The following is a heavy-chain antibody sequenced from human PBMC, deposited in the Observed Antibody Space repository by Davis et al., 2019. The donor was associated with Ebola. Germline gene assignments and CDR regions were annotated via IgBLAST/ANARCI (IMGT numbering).Heavy chain of an antibody. D-gene: IGHD4-11*01. J-gene: IGHJ5*02. CDR1: GYTFTGYY. V-gene: IGHV1-8*02. Sequence: AASVKVSCKASGYTFTGYYMHWVRQAPGQGLEWMGWINPNSGNTGYAQKFQGRVTMTRNTSISTAYMELSSLRSEDTAVYYCARDSSLATTSWFDPWGQGTLVTVSS. CDR2: INPNSGNT. CDR3: ARDSSLATTSWFDP.